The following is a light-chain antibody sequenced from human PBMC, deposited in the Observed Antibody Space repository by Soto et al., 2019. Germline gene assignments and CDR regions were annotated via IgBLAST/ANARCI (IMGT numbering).Light chain of an antibody. Sequence: EIVLTQSPGTLSLSPGERATLSCRASQSVSSNYLAWYQQKPGQPPRLLIYVASSRAPGIPVRFSGSGSGTDFTLTISSLEPEDFAVYYCQQRSNWPKTFGQGTKVDIK. CDR1: QSVSSNY. CDR3: QQRSNWPKT. J-gene: IGKJ1*01. V-gene: IGKV3D-20*02. CDR2: VAS.